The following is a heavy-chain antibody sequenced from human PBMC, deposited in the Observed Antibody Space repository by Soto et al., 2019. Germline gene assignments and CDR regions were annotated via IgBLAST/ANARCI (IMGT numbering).Heavy chain of an antibody. Sequence: SETLSLTCTVSGGSLSGAGPYWSWIRQPPGKGLEWMAYISATGKTCSDPSLKSRLTASIDASRNQISLRLASVTAADTAIYYCSRTPTRSDFHVVLQFFDLWGQGTQVTVSS. J-gene: IGHJ4*02. V-gene: IGHV4-30-4*01. D-gene: IGHD3-9*01. CDR1: GGSLSGAGPY. CDR3: SRTPTRSDFHVVLQFFDL. CDR2: ISATGKT.